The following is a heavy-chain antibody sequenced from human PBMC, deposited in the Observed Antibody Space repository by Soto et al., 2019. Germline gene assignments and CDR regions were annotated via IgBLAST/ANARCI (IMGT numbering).Heavy chain of an antibody. J-gene: IGHJ1*01. V-gene: IGHV4-31*03. CDR3: ARVVARSEYFQH. CDR2: IYYSRST. CDR1: GGSISSGGYY. Sequence: QVQLQESGPGLVKPSQTLSLTCTVSGGSISSGGYYWSWIRQHPGKGLEWIGYIYYSRSTYYNPSLKSRVTISVDTTTNQYSLKLSSVTAADTAVYYCARVVARSEYFQHWGQGTLVTVSS. D-gene: IGHD2-15*01.